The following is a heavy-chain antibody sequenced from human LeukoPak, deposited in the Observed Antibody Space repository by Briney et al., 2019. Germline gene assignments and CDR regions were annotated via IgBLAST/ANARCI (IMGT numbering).Heavy chain of an antibody. CDR2: FDPEDGET. V-gene: IGHV1-24*01. Sequence: GASVKVSCKASGYTFTSYYMHWVRQAPGKGLEWMGGFDPEDGETIYAQKFQGRVTMTEDTSTDTAYMELSSLRSEDTAVYYCAGGYYYYGMDVWGQGTTVTVSS. J-gene: IGHJ6*02. CDR1: GYTFTSYY. CDR3: AGGYYYYGMDV.